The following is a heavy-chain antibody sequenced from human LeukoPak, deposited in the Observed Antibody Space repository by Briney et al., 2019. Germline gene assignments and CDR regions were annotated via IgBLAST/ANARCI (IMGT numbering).Heavy chain of an antibody. Sequence: PSETLSLTCAVYGGSFSGYYWNWIRQPPGKGLEWIGYIYHSGSTYYNPSLKSRVTISVDTSKNQFSLKLSSVTAADTAVYYCAREPVAYCGGDCYSGDYWGQGTLVTVSS. CDR2: IYHSGST. J-gene: IGHJ4*02. V-gene: IGHV4-34*01. D-gene: IGHD2-21*02. CDR3: AREPVAYCGGDCYSGDY. CDR1: GGSFSGYY.